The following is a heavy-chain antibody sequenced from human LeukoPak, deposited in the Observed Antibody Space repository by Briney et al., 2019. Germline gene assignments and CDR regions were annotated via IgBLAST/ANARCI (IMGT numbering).Heavy chain of an antibody. CDR2: IDFSDDGAS. CDR1: GFRFSGYV. J-gene: IGHJ4*02. V-gene: IGHV3-23*01. Sequence: RPGGSLRLSCAASGFRFSGYVMSWVRQAPGKGLEYVSSIDFSDDGASYYADSVKGRFTISRDNSQNTLYLQMDSLRAEDTALYYCAKEYGGYDFDYWGQGTLVTVSS. D-gene: IGHD5-12*01. CDR3: AKEYGGYDFDY.